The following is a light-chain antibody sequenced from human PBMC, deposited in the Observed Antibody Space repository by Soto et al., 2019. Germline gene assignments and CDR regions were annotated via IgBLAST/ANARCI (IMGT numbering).Light chain of an antibody. J-gene: IGKJ4*01. CDR1: QSVRSN. V-gene: IGKV3-15*01. Sequence: EIVMTQSPATLSVSPGERVTLSCRASQSVRSNLAWYQQKPGQVPRVLIYGASTRAIGIPDRFSGSGSGTEFTLTISSQQSEGFAVYYCQHYNNLWGFGGGTKVEI. CDR3: QHYNNLWG. CDR2: GAS.